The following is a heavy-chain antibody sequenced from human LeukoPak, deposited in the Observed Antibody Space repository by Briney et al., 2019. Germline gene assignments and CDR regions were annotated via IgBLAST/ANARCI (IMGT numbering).Heavy chain of an antibody. CDR1: GGSFSGYY. Sequence: SETLSLTCAVYGGSFSGYYWSWIRQPPGKGLEWIGEINHSGSTNYNPSLKSRVTISVDTSKNPFSLKLRSVTAADTAVYYCARVVEMATIRLFDYWGQGTLVTVSS. CDR2: INHSGST. D-gene: IGHD5-24*01. CDR3: ARVVEMATIRLFDY. V-gene: IGHV4-34*01. J-gene: IGHJ4*02.